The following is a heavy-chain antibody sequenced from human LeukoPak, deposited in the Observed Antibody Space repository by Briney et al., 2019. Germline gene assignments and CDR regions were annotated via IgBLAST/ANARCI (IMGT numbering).Heavy chain of an antibody. CDR2: ISAYNGNT. CDR1: GYTFTNYT. D-gene: IGHD3-22*01. V-gene: IGHV1-18*01. J-gene: IGHJ4*02. CDR3: ARVDCDSSGYYFDY. Sequence: ASVKVSCKASGYTFTNYTLNWVRQAPGQGLEWMGWISAYNGNTNYAQKLQGRVTMTTDTSTSTAYMELRSLRSDDTAVYYCARVDCDSSGYYFDYWGQGTLVTVSS.